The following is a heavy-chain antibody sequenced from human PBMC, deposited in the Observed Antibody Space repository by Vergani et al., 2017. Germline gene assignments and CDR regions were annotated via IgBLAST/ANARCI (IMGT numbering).Heavy chain of an antibody. CDR1: GFTFSDYY. D-gene: IGHD3-22*01. CDR2: ISGSGGGT. J-gene: IGHJ4*02. Sequence: VQLVESGGGLVKPGGSLRLSCAASGFTFSDYYMTWIRQAPGKGLEWVSGISGSGGGTYYADSVKGRFTISRDNSKNTLYLQMNSLRAEDTAVYYCAKDFGPYYSSGYRFDYWGLGTLVTVSS. CDR3: AKDFGPYYSSGYRFDY. V-gene: IGHV3-23*04.